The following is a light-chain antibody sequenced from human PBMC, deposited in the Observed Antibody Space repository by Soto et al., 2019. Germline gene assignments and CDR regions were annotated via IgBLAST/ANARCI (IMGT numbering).Light chain of an antibody. J-gene: IGKJ1*01. V-gene: IGKV1-5*03. Sequence: DIQMTQSPSTLSASVRDRVTITCRASQSISTWLAWYQQKPGNAPNLLIYKASTLQSEVPSRFTGSGSGTEFTLTISNLQPDDFATYFCQQYHSYPWTFGQGTKVEIK. CDR2: KAS. CDR3: QQYHSYPWT. CDR1: QSISTW.